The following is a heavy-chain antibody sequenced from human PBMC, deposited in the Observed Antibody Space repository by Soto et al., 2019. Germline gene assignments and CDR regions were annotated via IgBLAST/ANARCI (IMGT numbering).Heavy chain of an antibody. J-gene: IGHJ4*02. Sequence: QVQLVQSGAEVKKPGSSVKVSCKASGGTFSSYTISWVRQAPGQGLEWMGELNPVVRTTNYAQKFQGRVTITADESTSTAYVELSSLRSEDTAVYYCATPAPDTHSNGMVENLYYFDSWGQGTLVSVSS. D-gene: IGHD1-26*01. CDR3: ATPAPDTHSNGMVENLYYFDS. CDR2: LNPVVRTT. CDR1: GGTFSSYT. V-gene: IGHV1-69*01.